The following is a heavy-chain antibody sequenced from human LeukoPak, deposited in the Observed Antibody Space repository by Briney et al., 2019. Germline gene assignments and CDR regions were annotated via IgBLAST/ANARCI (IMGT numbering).Heavy chain of an antibody. CDR3: ARGRYSGSYLLDY. Sequence: GGYLRLSCAASGFTFSMSWVRQAPGKGLEWVSSISSSSTYRYYAASVRGRFTISRDNAKNSLYLQMNSLRAEDTALYYCARGRYSGSYLLDYWGQGTLVIVSS. D-gene: IGHD1-26*01. J-gene: IGHJ4*02. CDR2: ISSSSTYR. CDR1: GFTFS. V-gene: IGHV3-21*01.